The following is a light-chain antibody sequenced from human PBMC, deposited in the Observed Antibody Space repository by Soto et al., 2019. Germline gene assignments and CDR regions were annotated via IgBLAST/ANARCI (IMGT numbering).Light chain of an antibody. Sequence: QSALTQPASVSGSPGQSITISCTGTSSDVGGYNYVSWYQQHPGKAPKLMIYDVSNRPSGVSNRFSGSKSGNTASLTISGLQAEDEADYYCSSYTSSSTSRGDVVFGGGTKLTVL. CDR1: SSDVGGYNY. CDR3: SSYTSSSTSRGDVV. CDR2: DVS. V-gene: IGLV2-14*01. J-gene: IGLJ2*01.